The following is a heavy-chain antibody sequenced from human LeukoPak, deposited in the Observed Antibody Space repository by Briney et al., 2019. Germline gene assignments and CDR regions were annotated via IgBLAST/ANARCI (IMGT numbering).Heavy chain of an antibody. Sequence: ASVKVSCKASGYTFTGYYMHWVRQAPGQGLEWMGWINPNSGGTNYSQKFQGRVTMTRDTSISTAYMELSRLRSDDTAVYYCARRAGRPRPLQIDYWGQGTLVTVSS. CDR2: INPNSGGT. CDR1: GYTFTGYY. J-gene: IGHJ4*02. V-gene: IGHV1-2*02. CDR3: ARRAGRPRPLQIDY.